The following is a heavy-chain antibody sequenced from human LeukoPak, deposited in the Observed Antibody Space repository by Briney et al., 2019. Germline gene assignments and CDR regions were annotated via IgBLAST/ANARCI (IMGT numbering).Heavy chain of an antibody. CDR3: ATGWSHHDY. D-gene: IGHD3-3*01. Sequence: GGSLRLSCAASGFTFSRYWMTWVRQAPGKGLEWVANIKEDGSEKYSVDSVKGRFTISRDTTKNSLFLVMNSLRAEDTAVYYCATGWSHHDYWGQGTLVTVSS. J-gene: IGHJ4*02. V-gene: IGHV3-7*01. CDR1: GFTFSRYW. CDR2: IKEDGSEK.